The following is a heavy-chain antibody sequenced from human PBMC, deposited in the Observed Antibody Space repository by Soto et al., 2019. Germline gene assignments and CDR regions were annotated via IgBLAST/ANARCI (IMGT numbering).Heavy chain of an antibody. D-gene: IGHD6-13*01. CDR2: IKQDGSEK. V-gene: IGHV3-7*05. Sequence: GGSLRLSCAASGFTFSSYWMSWVRQAPGKGLEWVANIKQDGSEKYYVDSVKGRFTISRDNAKNSLYLQMNSLRAEDTAVYYCARRAGTEYYYYYGMDVWGQGTTVTVSS. CDR1: GFTFSSYW. J-gene: IGHJ6*02. CDR3: ARRAGTEYYYYYGMDV.